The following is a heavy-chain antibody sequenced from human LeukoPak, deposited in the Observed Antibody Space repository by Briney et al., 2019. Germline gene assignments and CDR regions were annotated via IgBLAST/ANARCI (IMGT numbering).Heavy chain of an antibody. V-gene: IGHV4-34*01. Sequence: SETLSLTCAVYGGSFSGYYWSWIRQPPGKGLEWIGEINHSGSTNYNPSLKSRATISVDTSKNQFSLKLSSVTAADTAVYYCADSRHSSGWYDYWGQGTLVTVSS. J-gene: IGHJ4*02. CDR1: GGSFSGYY. D-gene: IGHD6-19*01. CDR2: INHSGST. CDR3: ADSRHSSGWYDY.